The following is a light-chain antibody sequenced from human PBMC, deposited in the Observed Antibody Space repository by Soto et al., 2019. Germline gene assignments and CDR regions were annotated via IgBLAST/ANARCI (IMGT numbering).Light chain of an antibody. CDR3: EQSYGSPPT. J-gene: IGKJ1*01. Sequence: DIQMTQSPSSLSASVGDRVTITCRASQSINTYLNWYQQKPGKAPKLLISAASSVQSGVPARFSGSGSGTDCTLIISSVQPEDFATFYCEQSYGSPPTFGQGTKVHI. CDR1: QSINTY. CDR2: AAS. V-gene: IGKV1-39*01.